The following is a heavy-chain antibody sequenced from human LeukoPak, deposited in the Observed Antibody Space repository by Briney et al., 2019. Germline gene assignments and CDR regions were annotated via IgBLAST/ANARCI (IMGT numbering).Heavy chain of an antibody. CDR1: GGSFSGYY. CDR3: ARGLGSTSFAFDI. Sequence: SETLSLTCAVYGGSFSGYYWSWIRQPPGKGLEWIGEINHSRSTNYNPSLKSRVTISVDTSKNQFSLKLSSVTAADTAVYYCARGLGSTSFAFDIWGQGTMVTVSS. CDR2: INHSRST. J-gene: IGHJ3*02. V-gene: IGHV4-34*01. D-gene: IGHD2-2*01.